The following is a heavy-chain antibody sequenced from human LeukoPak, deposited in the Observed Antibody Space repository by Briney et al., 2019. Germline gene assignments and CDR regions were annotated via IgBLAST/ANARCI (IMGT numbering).Heavy chain of an antibody. CDR3: ARDLSAAFDF. V-gene: IGHV3-33*08. D-gene: IGHD6-19*01. J-gene: IGHJ4*02. CDR2: LVYDARS. CDR1: GFTFSSYG. Sequence: GGSLRLSCAASGFTFSSYGMHWVRQAPGKGLGWVARLVYDARSDYANSVKGRFSISRDDSKNTLFLDMSNLRVEDTALYYCARDLSAAFDFWGQGVLVTVSS.